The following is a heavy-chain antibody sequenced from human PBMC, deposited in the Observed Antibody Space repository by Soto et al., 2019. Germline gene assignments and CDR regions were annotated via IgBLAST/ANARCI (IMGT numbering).Heavy chain of an antibody. Sequence: QVQLVQSGAEVKKPGSSVKVSCKASGGTFSSYAISWVRQAPGRGLEWMGGIIPIFGTANYAQKFQGRVTITADESTSTAYMELSSLRSEDTAVYYCARDRVEDIVVVVAATFMDVWGQGTTVTVSS. CDR1: GGTFSSYA. V-gene: IGHV1-69*01. CDR3: ARDRVEDIVVVVAATFMDV. J-gene: IGHJ6*02. CDR2: IIPIFGTA. D-gene: IGHD2-15*01.